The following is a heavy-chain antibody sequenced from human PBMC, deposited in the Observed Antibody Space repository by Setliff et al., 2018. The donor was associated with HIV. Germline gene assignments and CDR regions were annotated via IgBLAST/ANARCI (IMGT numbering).Heavy chain of an antibody. J-gene: IGHJ5*02. V-gene: IGHV4-31*03. CDR2: VYYTGTS. Sequence: KPSETLSLTCTVSGVSVSSGGYYWSWIRQHPGKGLEWIGYVYYTGTSYFNPSLKSRITISVDTSKNHFSLKLGFVTAADTAVYYCARYRSKLDWFDPWGQGTLVTVSS. CDR1: GVSVSSGGYY. D-gene: IGHD1-26*01. CDR3: ARYRSKLDWFDP.